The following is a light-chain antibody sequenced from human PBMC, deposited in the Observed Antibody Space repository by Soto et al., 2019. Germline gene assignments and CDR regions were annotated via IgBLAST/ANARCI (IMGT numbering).Light chain of an antibody. CDR3: QQYNNLPPLT. V-gene: IGKV3-15*01. Sequence: EVIMTQSPATLSVSPGARATLSCRASQYIASNLAWYRQKPGQAPRLLIYRASTRATGIPARISGSGSGTEFTLTISSLQSEDFAVYYCQQYNNLPPLTFGGGTKVEIK. CDR2: RAS. CDR1: QYIASN. J-gene: IGKJ4*01.